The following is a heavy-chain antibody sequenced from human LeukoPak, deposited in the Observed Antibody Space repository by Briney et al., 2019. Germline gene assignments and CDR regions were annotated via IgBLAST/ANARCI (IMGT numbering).Heavy chain of an antibody. CDR1: AFTFRSFG. J-gene: IGHJ4*02. Sequence: GGSLRLSCAASAFTFRSFGMQWVRQAPGKGLEWLAFISSDGGNVYYADSVNGRFSISRDNFKATLYLQMNSLRPEDTAVYYCAKGQQGHMWLDNWGQGTLVIVSS. CDR3: AKGQQGHMWLDN. V-gene: IGHV3-30*18. CDR2: ISSDGGNV. D-gene: IGHD6-13*01.